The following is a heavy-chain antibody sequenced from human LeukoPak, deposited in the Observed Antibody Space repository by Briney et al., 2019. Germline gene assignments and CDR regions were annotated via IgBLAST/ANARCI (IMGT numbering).Heavy chain of an antibody. CDR1: GGTFSSYA. CDR2: IIPIFGTA. J-gene: IGHJ4*02. D-gene: IGHD1-26*01. CDR3: ARVRYSGSRGYFDY. V-gene: IGHV1-69*05. Sequence: SVKVSCKASGGTFSSYAISWVRQAPGQGLEWMGGIIPIFGTANYAQKFQGRVTITTDESTSTAYMELSSLRSEDTAVYYCARVRYSGSRGYFDYWGQGTLVTVSS.